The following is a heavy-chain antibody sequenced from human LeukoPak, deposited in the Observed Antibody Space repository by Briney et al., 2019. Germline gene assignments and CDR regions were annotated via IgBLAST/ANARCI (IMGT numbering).Heavy chain of an antibody. CDR2: IIPIFGTA. Sequence: LVKVSCKASGGTFSTYAISWVRQAPGQGLEWMGGIIPIFGTANYAQKFQGRVTITADESTSTAYMELSSLRSEDTAVYYCARDLGYCSGGSCYADFDYWGQGTLVTVSS. CDR1: GGTFSTYA. J-gene: IGHJ4*02. D-gene: IGHD2-15*01. CDR3: ARDLGYCSGGSCYADFDY. V-gene: IGHV1-69*13.